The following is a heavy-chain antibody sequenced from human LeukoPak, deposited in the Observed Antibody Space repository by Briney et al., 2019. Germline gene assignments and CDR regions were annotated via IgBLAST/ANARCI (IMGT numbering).Heavy chain of an antibody. D-gene: IGHD2-15*01. Sequence: GASVKVSCKVSGYTLTELSMHWVRQAPGKGLEWMGGFDPEDGETIYAQKFQGRVTMTEDTSTDTAYMELSSLRSEDTAVYYCATDDGGLVGPGWWGQGTLVTVSS. J-gene: IGHJ4*02. CDR1: GYTLTELS. CDR2: FDPEDGET. V-gene: IGHV1-24*01. CDR3: ATDDGGLVGPGW.